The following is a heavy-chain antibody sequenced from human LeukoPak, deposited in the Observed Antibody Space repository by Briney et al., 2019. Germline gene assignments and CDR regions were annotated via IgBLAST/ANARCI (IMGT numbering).Heavy chain of an antibody. D-gene: IGHD2/OR15-2a*01. CDR1: GASLRGSY. CDR3: ARLSRGAFFYYGLDV. CDR2: IDHSGST. J-gene: IGHJ6*02. Sequence: SETLSLTCAVQGASLRGSYWSWIRQPPGKGLQWIGQIDHSGSTHSIPSLKSRVTISVDTSKKQFSLKLTSVTVADTAVYYCARLSRGAFFYYGLDVWGQGTTVTVS. V-gene: IGHV4-34*01.